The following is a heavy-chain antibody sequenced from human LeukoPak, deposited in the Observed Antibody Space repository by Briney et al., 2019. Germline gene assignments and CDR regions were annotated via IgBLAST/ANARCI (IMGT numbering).Heavy chain of an antibody. CDR2: IKQDGGEK. D-gene: IGHD3-3*01. Sequence: GGSLRLSCTASGFTISSNWMSWVRQAPGRGLEWVANIKQDGGEKYYVDSVKGRFTISRDNAKNSLCLQMNSLRAEDTAIYYCARGDFGVVTHFDYSGQGTLVTVSS. CDR1: GFTISSNW. V-gene: IGHV3-7*01. CDR3: ARGDFGVVTHFDY. J-gene: IGHJ4*02.